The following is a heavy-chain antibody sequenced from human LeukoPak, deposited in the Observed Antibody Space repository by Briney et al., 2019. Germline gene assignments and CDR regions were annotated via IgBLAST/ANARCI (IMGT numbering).Heavy chain of an antibody. CDR3: ARVYSSGWYGRDY. V-gene: IGHV4-34*01. D-gene: IGHD6-19*01. CDR2: INHSGST. CDR1: GGSFSGYY. J-gene: IGHJ4*02. Sequence: SETLSFTCAVYGGSFSGYYWSWIRQPPGKGLEWIGEINHSGSTNYNPSLKSRVTISVDTSKNQFSLKLSSVTAADTAVYYCARVYSSGWYGRDYWGQGTLVTVSS.